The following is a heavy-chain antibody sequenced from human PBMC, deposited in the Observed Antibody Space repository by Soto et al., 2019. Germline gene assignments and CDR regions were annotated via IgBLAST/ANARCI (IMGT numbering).Heavy chain of an antibody. CDR2: ISAYNGNT. V-gene: IGHV1-18*01. CDR3: ARYDYGLIGPLDYYFDY. J-gene: IGHJ4*02. D-gene: IGHD4-17*01. CDR1: GYTFTSYG. Sequence: ASVKVSCKASGYTFTSYGISWVRQAPGQGLEWMGWISAYNGNTNYAQKLQGRVTMTTDTPTSTAYMELRSLRSDDTAVYYCARYDYGLIGPLDYYFDYWGQGTLVTVSS.